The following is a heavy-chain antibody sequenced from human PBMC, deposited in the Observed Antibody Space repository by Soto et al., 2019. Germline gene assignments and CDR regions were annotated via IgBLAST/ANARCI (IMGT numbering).Heavy chain of an antibody. CDR2: IYYSGST. V-gene: IGHV4-31*03. CDR1: GGSISSGGYY. Sequence: TLSLTCTVSGGSISSGGYYWSWIRQHPGKGLEWIGYIYYSGSTYYNPSLKSRVTISVDTSKNQFSLKLSSVTAADTAVYYCARDAIAATTRGFDYWGQGTLVTVSS. D-gene: IGHD6-13*01. CDR3: ARDAIAATTRGFDY. J-gene: IGHJ4*02.